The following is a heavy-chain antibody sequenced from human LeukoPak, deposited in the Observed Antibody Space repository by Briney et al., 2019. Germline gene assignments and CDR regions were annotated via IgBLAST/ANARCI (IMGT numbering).Heavy chain of an antibody. Sequence: SETLSLTCTVSGGSISSSSYYWGWIRQPPGKGLEWIGEINHSGSTNYNPSLKSRVTISVDTSKNQFSLKLSSVTAADTAVYYCARQRSYASIWGQGTLVTVSS. CDR2: INHSGST. V-gene: IGHV4-39*01. J-gene: IGHJ4*02. CDR3: ARQRSYASI. CDR1: GGSISSSSYY. D-gene: IGHD2-2*01.